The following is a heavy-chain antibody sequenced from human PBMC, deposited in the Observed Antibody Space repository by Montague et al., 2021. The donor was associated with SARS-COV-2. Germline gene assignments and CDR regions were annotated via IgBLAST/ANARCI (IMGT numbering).Heavy chain of an antibody. CDR2: IYGGDEK. J-gene: IGHJ4*02. CDR1: GFSLNTPEVA. CDR3: AHRFAGFFDY. Sequence: PALVKPTQTLTLTCTFSGFSLNTPEVAVGWIRQPPGKVLEWLALIYGGDEKRYGPSLQSRLTITRDTSKSQVVLTMTNMDPVDTATYFCAHRFAGFFDYWGQGILVTVSS. V-gene: IGHV2-5*05.